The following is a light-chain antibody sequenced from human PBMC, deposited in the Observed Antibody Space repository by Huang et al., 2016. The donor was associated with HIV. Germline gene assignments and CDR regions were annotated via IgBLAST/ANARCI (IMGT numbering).Light chain of an antibody. CDR1: QTISSNY. V-gene: IGKV3-20*01. CDR2: GTS. J-gene: IGKJ2*01. CDR3: QQYGNSPPYT. Sequence: EVVLTQSPGTLSLSPGERATLSCRASQTISSNYFAWYQQKPGQAPRLRIYGTSNRATGIPDRFSGSGSGTDCTLTISRLAPEDFAVYYCQQYGNSPPYTFGQGTTLDIK.